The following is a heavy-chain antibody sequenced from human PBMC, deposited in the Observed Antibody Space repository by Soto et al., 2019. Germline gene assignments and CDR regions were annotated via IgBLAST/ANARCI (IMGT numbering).Heavy chain of an antibody. D-gene: IGHD2-15*01. V-gene: IGHV3-74*01. J-gene: IGHJ6*02. CDR2: ISSDRTGT. Sequence: EEQLVESGGGLVQPGGSLRLSCAASGFTFTDYWIHWVRQAPGKGLVWVSRISSDRTGTTYADSVKGRFAISRDNAKNTVYLQMNSLRAEDTAVYFCARVKLPRYHYYYGMDVWGQGTAVTVSS. CDR1: GFTFTDYW. CDR3: ARVKLPRYHYYYGMDV.